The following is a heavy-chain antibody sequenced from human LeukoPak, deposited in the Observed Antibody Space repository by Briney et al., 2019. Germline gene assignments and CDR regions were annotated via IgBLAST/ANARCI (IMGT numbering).Heavy chain of an antibody. CDR3: ARVRYFDWLAPGFDY. D-gene: IGHD3-9*01. J-gene: IGHJ4*02. V-gene: IGHV3-53*01. CDR2: IYSGGST. CDR1: GFTVSSNY. Sequence: GGSLRHSCAASGFTVSSNYMSWVRQAPGKGLEWVSVIYSGGSTYYADSVKGRFTISRDNSKNTLYLQMNSLRAEDTAVYYCARVRYFDWLAPGFDYWGQGTLVTVSS.